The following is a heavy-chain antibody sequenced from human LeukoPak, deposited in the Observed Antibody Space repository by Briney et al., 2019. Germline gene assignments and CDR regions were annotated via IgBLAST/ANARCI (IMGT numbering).Heavy chain of an antibody. D-gene: IGHD4-17*01. J-gene: IGHJ4*02. Sequence: SVKVSCKASGGTFSSYAISWVRQAPGQGLEWMGGIIPIFGTANYAQKFQGRVTITADESTSTAYMELSSLRSEDTAVYYCARDASYGDRSFDYWGQGTLVTVSS. CDR2: IIPIFGTA. CDR3: ARDASYGDRSFDY. V-gene: IGHV1-69*01. CDR1: GGTFSSYA.